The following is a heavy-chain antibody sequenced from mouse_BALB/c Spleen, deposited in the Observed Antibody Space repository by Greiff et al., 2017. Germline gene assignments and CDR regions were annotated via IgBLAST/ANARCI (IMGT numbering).Heavy chain of an antibody. D-gene: IGHD2-4*01. CDR1: GFTFSSYT. CDR2: ISSGGSYT. J-gene: IGHJ1*01. CDR3: TRWDDYDANWYFDV. V-gene: IGHV5-6-4*01. Sequence: EVHLVESGGGLVKPGGSLKLSCAASGFTFSSYTMSWVRQTPEKRLEWVATISSGGSYTYYPDSVKGRFTISRDNAKNTLYLQMSSLKSEDTAMYYCTRWDDYDANWYFDVWGAGTTVTVSS.